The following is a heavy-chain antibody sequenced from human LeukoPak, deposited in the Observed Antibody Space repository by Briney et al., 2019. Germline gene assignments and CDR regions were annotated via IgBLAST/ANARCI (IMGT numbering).Heavy chain of an antibody. D-gene: IGHD3-10*01. J-gene: IGHJ3*01. V-gene: IGHV3-21*01. CDR2: ISSSSIHV. CDR3: ARNHYYVPGSSYT. Sequence: GGSLRLSCAGSGFSFGTYIMNWVRQAPGKGLEWVSSISSSSIHVNYADSVKGRFTISRDNAKNSLYLQMNSLRGEDTAVYYCARNHYYVPGSSYTWGEGTIVTVSS. CDR1: GFSFGTYI.